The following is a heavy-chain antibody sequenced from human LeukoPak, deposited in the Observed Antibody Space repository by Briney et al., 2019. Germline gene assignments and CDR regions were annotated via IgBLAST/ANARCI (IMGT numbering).Heavy chain of an antibody. V-gene: IGHV1-2*06. CDR3: ASGSLASYFDH. D-gene: IGHD3-16*01. CDR2: INPNSGGT. J-gene: IGHJ4*02. Sequence: ASVKVSCKASGYTXTGYYMHWVRQAPGQGLEWMGRINPNSGGTKYVQKFQGRVTMTRDTSISTAYMELSRLRSDDTAGYYCASGSLASYFDHWGKETLVTVSS. CDR1: GYTXTGYY.